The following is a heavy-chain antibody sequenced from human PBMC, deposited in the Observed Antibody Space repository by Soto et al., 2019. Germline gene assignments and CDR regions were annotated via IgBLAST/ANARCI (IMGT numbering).Heavy chain of an antibody. J-gene: IGHJ3*02. V-gene: IGHV4-59*01. Sequence: SETLSLTCTVSGGSISSYYWSWIRQPPGKGLEWIGYIYYSGSTNYNPSLKSRVTISVDTSKNQFSLKLSSVTAADTAVYYCARASRKTGPGRFLEWVSPKTTGRGDAFDIWGQGTMVTVSS. CDR2: IYYSGST. CDR3: ARASRKTGPGRFLEWVSPKTTGRGDAFDI. D-gene: IGHD3-3*01. CDR1: GGSISSYY.